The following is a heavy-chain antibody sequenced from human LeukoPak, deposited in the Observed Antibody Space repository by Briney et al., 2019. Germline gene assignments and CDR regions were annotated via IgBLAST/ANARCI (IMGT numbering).Heavy chain of an antibody. CDR1: GFTFSSYS. CDR3: ARDPPAYCGGDCAAGMDV. V-gene: IGHV3-48*01. CDR2: ISSSSSTI. Sequence: GGSLGLSCAASGFTFSSYSMNWVRQAPGRGLEWVSYISSSSSTIYYADSVKGRFTISRDNAKNSLYLQMNSLRAEDTAVYYCARDPPAYCGGDCAAGMDVWGKGTTVTVSS. D-gene: IGHD2-21*01. J-gene: IGHJ6*04.